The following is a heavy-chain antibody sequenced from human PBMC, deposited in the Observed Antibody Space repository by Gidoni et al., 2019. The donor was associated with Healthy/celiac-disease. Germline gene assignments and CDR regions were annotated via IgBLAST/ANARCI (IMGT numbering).Heavy chain of an antibody. CDR1: GFTFSSYA. CDR2: SSGSGGST. Sequence: EVQLLESGGGLVQPGGSLSLSCAASGFTFSSYAMSWVRQAPGKGLEWVSASSGSGGSTYYADSVKGRFTISRDNSKNTLYLQMNSLRAEDTAVYYCAKDGGNRVLTGFGSRPGRRAFDYWGQGTLVTVSS. D-gene: IGHD3-9*01. J-gene: IGHJ4*02. V-gene: IGHV3-23*01. CDR3: AKDGGNRVLTGFGSRPGRRAFDY.